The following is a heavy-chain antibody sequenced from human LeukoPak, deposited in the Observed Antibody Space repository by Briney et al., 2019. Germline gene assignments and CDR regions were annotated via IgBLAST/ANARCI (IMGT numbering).Heavy chain of an antibody. V-gene: IGHV4-34*01. CDR1: GGSFSGYY. J-gene: IGHJ4*02. CDR3: ARGHYSSSWYYY. D-gene: IGHD6-13*01. Sequence: PSETLSLTCAVYGGSFSGYYWSWIRQPPGKGLEWIGEINHSGSTNYNPSLKSRVTISVDTSKNQFSLKLSSVTAADTAVYYCARGHYSSSWYYYWGQGTLVTVSS. CDR2: INHSGST.